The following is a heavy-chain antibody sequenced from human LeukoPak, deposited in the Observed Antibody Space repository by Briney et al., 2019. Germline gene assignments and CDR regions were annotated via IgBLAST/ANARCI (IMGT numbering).Heavy chain of an antibody. V-gene: IGHV3-43D*03. CDR1: GFTFDDYA. CDR3: SRGVIIDFYYYYMDV. D-gene: IGHD3-10*01. Sequence: PGGSLRLSCAASGFTFDDYAMHWVRQPPGKGLEWVSLISWDGGSTYYADSVKGRFTISRENSKNSLYLQMNSLRAEDTALYYCSRGVIIDFYYYYMDVWGKGTTVTVSS. CDR2: ISWDGGST. J-gene: IGHJ6*03.